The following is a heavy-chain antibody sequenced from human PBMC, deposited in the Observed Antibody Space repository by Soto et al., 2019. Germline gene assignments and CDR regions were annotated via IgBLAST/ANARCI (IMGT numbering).Heavy chain of an antibody. J-gene: IGHJ4*02. Sequence: QLHLQESGSGLLKPSQTLSLTRGVSGGSVSSDFSSWIWIRQTSGKGLEWIGYIYHSGSSYFNPSLVCRGSISIDTSKNQFSRNLTSVTAADTAVYYCARGQPGLFSFDSWGQGILVTVSS. CDR3: ARGQPGLFSFDS. CDR1: GGSVSSDFSS. V-gene: IGHV4-30-2*01. CDR2: IYHSGSS. D-gene: IGHD3-9*01.